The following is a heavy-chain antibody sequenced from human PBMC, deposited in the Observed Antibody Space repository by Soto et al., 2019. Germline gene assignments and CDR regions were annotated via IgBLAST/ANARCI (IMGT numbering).Heavy chain of an antibody. CDR2: IIPIFGTA. CDR1: GGTFSSYA. V-gene: IGHV1-69*01. Sequence: QVQLVQSGAEVKKPGSSVKVSCKASGGTFSSYAISWVRQAPGQGLEWMGGIIPIFGTANYAQKFQGRVTITADDSTSTAYMQLSSLSSEDTAVYYCARDGSRPVPHYSYYYGMDVWGQGTTVTVSS. CDR3: ARDGSRPVPHYSYYYGMDV. J-gene: IGHJ6*02. D-gene: IGHD2-15*01.